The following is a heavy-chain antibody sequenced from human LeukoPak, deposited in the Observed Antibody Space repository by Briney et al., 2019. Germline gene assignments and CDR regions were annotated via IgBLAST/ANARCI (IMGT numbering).Heavy chain of an antibody. Sequence: GGSLRLSCAASGFTFSSYAMSWVRQAPGKGLEWVSTIGGLGESTNYGDSVKGRFTISRDNSKNTLFLQMSSLRPEDTAVYYCARDFGVIRRSWGQGTLVSVSS. CDR2: IGGLGEST. CDR3: ARDFGVIRRS. V-gene: IGHV3-23*01. D-gene: IGHD3-3*01. J-gene: IGHJ5*02. CDR1: GFTFSSYA.